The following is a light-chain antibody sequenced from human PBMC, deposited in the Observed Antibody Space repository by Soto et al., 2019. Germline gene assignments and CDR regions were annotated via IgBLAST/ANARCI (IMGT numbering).Light chain of an antibody. CDR3: SSYPSSSTRHYV. V-gene: IGLV2-14*01. CDR2: EVS. CDR1: SSDVGGYNY. J-gene: IGLJ1*01. Sequence: QSVLTQPASVSGSPGQSITISCTGTSSDVGGYNYVSWYQQHPGKAPKLMIYEVSNRPSGVSNRFSGSKSGNTASLTISGLQAEDEADYYCSSYPSSSTRHYVFGTGTKVTVL.